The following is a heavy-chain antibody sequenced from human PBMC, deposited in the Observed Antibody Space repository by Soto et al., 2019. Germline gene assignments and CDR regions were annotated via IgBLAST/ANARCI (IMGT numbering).Heavy chain of an antibody. CDR1: GGSISSGGYY. CDR3: AGSGYYHNSGTDV. CDR2: IYHSGST. V-gene: IGHV4-30-2*01. D-gene: IGHD3-22*01. Sequence: SETLSLTCAVSGGSISSGGYYWSWIRQPPGKGLEWIGYIYHSGSTYYNTSLKSRVTILVDRSKNQFSLKLSFVTAADTAVYKCAGSGYYHNSGTDVWGKGTTVNVPA. J-gene: IGHJ6*04.